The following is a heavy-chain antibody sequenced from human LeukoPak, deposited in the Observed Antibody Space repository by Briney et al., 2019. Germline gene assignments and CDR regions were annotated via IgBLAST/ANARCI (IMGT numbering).Heavy chain of an antibody. CDR2: NKYDGSES. CDR1: GFTLSGHW. J-gene: IGHJ5*02. V-gene: IGHV3-74*01. Sequence: GGSLRLACAASGFTLSGHWMHWFRQPPGKGLAWVSRNKYDGSESYYADSVKGRSTISRDNAKNTLYLQMNSLRVEDTAVYYCAKSDWFDPWGQGTLVTVSS. CDR3: AKSDWFDP.